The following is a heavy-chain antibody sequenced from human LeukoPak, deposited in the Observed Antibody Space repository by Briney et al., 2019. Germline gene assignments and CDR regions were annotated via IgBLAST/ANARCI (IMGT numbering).Heavy chain of an antibody. Sequence: PSETLSLTCTVSGYSISSGYYWGWIRQPAGKGLEWIGRIYTSGSTNYNPSLKSRVTISVDTSKNQFSLKLSSVTAADTAVYYCARGTLEGDYFDYWGQGTLVTVSS. CDR3: ARGTLEGDYFDY. D-gene: IGHD2-21*01. V-gene: IGHV4-61*02. CDR2: IYTSGST. J-gene: IGHJ4*02. CDR1: GYSISSGYY.